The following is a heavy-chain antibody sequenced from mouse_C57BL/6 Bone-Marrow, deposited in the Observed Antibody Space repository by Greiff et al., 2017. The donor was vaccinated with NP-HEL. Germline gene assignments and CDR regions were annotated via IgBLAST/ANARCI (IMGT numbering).Heavy chain of an antibody. V-gene: IGHV5-6*01. CDR3: ARRSTRVTFDY. CDR2: ISSGGSYT. Sequence: EVQLVESGGDLVKPGGSLKLSCAASGFTFSSYGMSWVRQTPDKRLEWVATISSGGSYTYYPDSVKGRFTITRDNAKNTLYLQMSSLKSEDTAMYYCARRSTRVTFDYWGQGTTLTVSS. CDR1: GFTFSSYG. J-gene: IGHJ2*01. D-gene: IGHD2-1*01.